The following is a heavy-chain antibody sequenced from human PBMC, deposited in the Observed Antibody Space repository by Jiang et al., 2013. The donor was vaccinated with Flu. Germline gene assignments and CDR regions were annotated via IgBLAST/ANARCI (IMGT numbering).Heavy chain of an antibody. J-gene: IGHJ3*02. V-gene: IGHV1-2*04. Sequence: SGAEVKKPGASVKVSCKASGYTFSGFYIHWVRQAPGQGLEWMEWINPDSGGTSYAQKFQDWVTMTRDTSINTAYMELSRLRSDDTAVYYCARVQTGTGAFDIWGQGTMVTVSS. CDR2: INPDSGGT. D-gene: IGHD1-1*01. CDR1: GYTFSGFY. CDR3: ARVQTGTGAFDI.